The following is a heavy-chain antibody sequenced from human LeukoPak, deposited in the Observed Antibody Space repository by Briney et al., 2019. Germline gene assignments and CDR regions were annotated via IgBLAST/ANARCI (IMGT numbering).Heavy chain of an antibody. J-gene: IGHJ4*02. CDR3: AKDRRGIDY. CDR2: ISGSGHDI. Sequence: GGSLRLSCAASGFTFSDSYMTWVRQAPGKGVEWVAYISGSGHDINYSESAKGRFTISRDNSKNTLYLQMNSLRAEDTAVYYCAKDRRGIDYWGQGTLVTVSS. CDR1: GFTFSDSY. V-gene: IGHV3-11*05. D-gene: IGHD1-14*01.